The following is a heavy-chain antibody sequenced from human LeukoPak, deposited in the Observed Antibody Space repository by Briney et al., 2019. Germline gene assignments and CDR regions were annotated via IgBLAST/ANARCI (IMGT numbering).Heavy chain of an antibody. J-gene: IGHJ4*02. CDR1: GGSISSYY. CDR2: IYYSGST. CDR3: ARTTGSIIGTTGTFDY. V-gene: IGHV4-59*01. D-gene: IGHD1-20*01. Sequence: SETLSLMCTVSGGSISSYYWNWIRQPPGKGLEWLGYIYYSGSTNYNPALKGRGTISLDTSKNQISLELSSVTAADTAVYYCARTTGSIIGTTGTFDYWGQGTLVTVSS.